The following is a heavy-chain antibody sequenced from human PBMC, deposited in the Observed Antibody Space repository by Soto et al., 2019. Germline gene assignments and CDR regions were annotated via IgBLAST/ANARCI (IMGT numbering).Heavy chain of an antibody. CDR3: ARGHSTDCSNGVCSFFYNHEMDV. Sequence: GASLKGSCKSSGYSFTDYHIHWVRQAPVQVLEWLGRINPKSGGTSTAQKFQGWVTMTRDRSISTVYMELTRLRSDDTAVYFCARGHSTDCSNGVCSFFYNHEMDVWGQGTTVTVSS. CDR2: INPKSGGT. CDR1: GYSFTDYH. J-gene: IGHJ6*02. D-gene: IGHD2-8*01. V-gene: IGHV1-2*04.